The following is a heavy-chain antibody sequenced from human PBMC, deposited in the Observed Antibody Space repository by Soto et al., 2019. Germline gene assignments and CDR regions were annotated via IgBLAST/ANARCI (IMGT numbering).Heavy chain of an antibody. CDR2: ISSSSSTI. V-gene: IGHV3-48*02. CDR3: ARDPPRIAARPDYGMDV. CDR1: GFTFSSYS. J-gene: IGHJ6*02. Sequence: EVQLVESGGGLVQPGGSLRLSCAASGFTFSSYSTNWVRQAPGKGLEWVSYISSSSSTIYYADSVKGRFTISRDNAKNSLYLQMNSLRDEDTAVYYCARDPPRIAARPDYGMDVWGQGTTVTVSS. D-gene: IGHD6-6*01.